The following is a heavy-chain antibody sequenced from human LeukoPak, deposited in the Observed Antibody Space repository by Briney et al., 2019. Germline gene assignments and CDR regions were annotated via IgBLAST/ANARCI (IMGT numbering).Heavy chain of an antibody. V-gene: IGHV3-73*01. D-gene: IGHD5-24*01. CDR2: IRSKANSYAT. Sequence: PGGSLRLSCAAPGFTFSGSAMHWVRQASGKGLEWVGRIRSKANSYATAYAASVKGRFTISRDDSKNTAYLQMNSLKTEDTAVYYCTRTRDGYNAWIFDYWGQGTLVTVSS. CDR1: GFTFSGSA. J-gene: IGHJ4*02. CDR3: TRTRDGYNAWIFDY.